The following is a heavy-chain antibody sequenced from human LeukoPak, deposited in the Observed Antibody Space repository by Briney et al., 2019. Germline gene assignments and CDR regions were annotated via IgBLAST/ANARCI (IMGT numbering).Heavy chain of an antibody. CDR2: IRSKAYGGTT. V-gene: IGHV3-49*04. CDR1: GFTFGDYG. J-gene: IGHJ4*02. D-gene: IGHD3-10*01. Sequence: PGRSLRLSCTASGFTFGDYGMSWVRQAPGKGLEWVGFIRSKAYGGTTEYAASVKGRFTISSDDSKSIANLQVNSLKTEDTAVYYCTGSFGELSFFAHWGQGTLVTVSS. CDR3: TGSFGELSFFAH.